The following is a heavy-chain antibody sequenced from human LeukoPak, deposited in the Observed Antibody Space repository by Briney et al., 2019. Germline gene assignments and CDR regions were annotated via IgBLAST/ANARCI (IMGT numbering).Heavy chain of an antibody. CDR1: GFTFSTYA. D-gene: IGHD2-15*01. CDR3: ARGWCSGGSCYVMGDADDHDY. J-gene: IGHJ4*02. Sequence: QPGGSLRLSCVVSGFTFSTYAMNWVRQAPGKGLEWVSYISSSSSTIYYADSVKGRFTISRDNAKNSLYLQMNSLRDEDTAVYYCARGWCSGGSCYVMGDADDHDYWGQGTLVTVSS. V-gene: IGHV3-48*02. CDR2: ISSSSSTI.